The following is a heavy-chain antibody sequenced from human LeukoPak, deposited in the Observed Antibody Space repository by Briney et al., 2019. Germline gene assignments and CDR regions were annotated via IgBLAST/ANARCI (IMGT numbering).Heavy chain of an antibody. CDR2: MNQDGSAI. D-gene: IGHD6-19*01. V-gene: IGHV3-7*01. Sequence: GGSLKLSCAASGFTFSDYWMAWVRQAPGKGLERVAHMNQDGSAIYSVDSVKGRFTISRDNDKNSLYLQMNGLTVADTAVYYCARTVPGYPDDYFDYWGQGTLVAVSS. CDR1: GFTFSDYW. J-gene: IGHJ4*02. CDR3: ARTVPGYPDDYFDY.